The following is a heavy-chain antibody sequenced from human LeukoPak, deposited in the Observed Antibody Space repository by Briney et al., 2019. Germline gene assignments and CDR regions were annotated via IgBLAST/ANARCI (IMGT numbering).Heavy chain of an antibody. CDR3: ARVSDSSGYQYYYGMDV. Sequence: ASVKVSCKASGYTFTSYAMNWVRQAPGQGLGWMGWINTNTGNPTYAQGFTGRFVFSLDTSVSTAYLQISSLKAEDTAVYYCARVSDSSGYQYYYGMDVWGQGTTVTVSS. CDR1: GYTFTSYA. V-gene: IGHV7-4-1*02. D-gene: IGHD3-22*01. CDR2: INTNTGNP. J-gene: IGHJ6*02.